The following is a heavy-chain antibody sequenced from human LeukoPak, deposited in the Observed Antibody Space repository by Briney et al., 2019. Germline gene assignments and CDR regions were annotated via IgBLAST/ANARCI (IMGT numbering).Heavy chain of an antibody. CDR1: GGSIRSYY. V-gene: IGHV4-59*01. CDR2: IYDSGST. Sequence: PSETLSLTCTVSGGSIRSYYWSWIRQPPGKGLEWIGYIYDSGSTNYNPSLKSRVTISVDTSKNQFSLKLSSVTAADTAVYYCAVYCGGDCYSGVSNWFDPWGQGTLVTVSS. CDR3: AVYCGGDCYSGVSNWFDP. J-gene: IGHJ5*02. D-gene: IGHD2-21*02.